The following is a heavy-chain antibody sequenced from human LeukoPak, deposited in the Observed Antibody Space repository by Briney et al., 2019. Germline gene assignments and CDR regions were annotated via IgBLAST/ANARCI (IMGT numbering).Heavy chain of an antibody. J-gene: IGHJ4*02. Sequence: SGGSLRLSCAASGFTFSSYAMSWVRQAPGKGLEWVSAISGSGGSTYYADSVKGRFTIFRDNSKNTLYLQMNSLRAEDTAVYYCAKGYYDFWSGPAAFDYWGQGTLVTVSS. D-gene: IGHD3-3*01. V-gene: IGHV3-23*01. CDR1: GFTFSSYA. CDR3: AKGYYDFWSGPAAFDY. CDR2: ISGSGGST.